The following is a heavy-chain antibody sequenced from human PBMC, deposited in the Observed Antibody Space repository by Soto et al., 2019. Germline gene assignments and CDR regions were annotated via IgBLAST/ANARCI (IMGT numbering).Heavy chain of an antibody. CDR3: ARQGYSYGPPPYYFDY. CDR2: IYYSGST. CDR1: GGSISSSSYY. Sequence: PSETLSLTCTVSGGSISSSSYYWGWIRQPPGKGLEWIGSIYYSGSTYYKTSLKSRVTISVDTSKKQFSLKLSSVTAADTAVYYCARQGYSYGPPPYYFDYWGQGTLVTVSA. V-gene: IGHV4-39*01. J-gene: IGHJ4*02. D-gene: IGHD5-18*01.